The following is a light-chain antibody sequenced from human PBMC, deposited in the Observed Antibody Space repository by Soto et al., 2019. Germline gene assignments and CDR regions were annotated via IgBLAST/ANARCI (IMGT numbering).Light chain of an antibody. J-gene: IGKJ2*01. CDR3: QQLNSYPQT. V-gene: IGKV1-9*01. CDR1: QGISSY. CDR2: AAS. Sequence: DIQLTQSPSFLSASVGDRVTITCRASQGISSYLAWYQQKPGKAPKLLIYAASTLQSGVPSRFSGSAARTEFTLTISSLQPEDFATYYCQQLNSYPQTFGQGTKLEIK.